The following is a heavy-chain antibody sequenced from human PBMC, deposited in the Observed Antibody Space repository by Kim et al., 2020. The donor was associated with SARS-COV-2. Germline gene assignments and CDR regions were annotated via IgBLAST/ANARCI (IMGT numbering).Heavy chain of an antibody. V-gene: IGHV4-59*08. CDR3: ASQRYYYDSTFYYYGMDV. Sequence: LKRRVTITVDTSKNQFSLKLSSVTAADTAVYYCASQRYYYDSTFYYYGMDVWGQGTTVTVSS. J-gene: IGHJ6*02. D-gene: IGHD3-22*01.